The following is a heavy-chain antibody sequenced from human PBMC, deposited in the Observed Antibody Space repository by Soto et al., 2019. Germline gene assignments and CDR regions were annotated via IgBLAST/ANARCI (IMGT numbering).Heavy chain of an antibody. V-gene: IGHV1-18*01. CDR3: ARDSSRRFRTDY. CDR2: ISAYNGNT. Sequence: ASVKVSCKASGYTFTSYGISWVRQAPGQGLEWMGWISAYNGNTNYAQKLQGRVTMTTDTSTSTAYMELRSLRSDDTAVYYCARDSSRRFRTDYRGQGPLVTVST. CDR1: GYTFTSYG. D-gene: IGHD6-13*01. J-gene: IGHJ4*02.